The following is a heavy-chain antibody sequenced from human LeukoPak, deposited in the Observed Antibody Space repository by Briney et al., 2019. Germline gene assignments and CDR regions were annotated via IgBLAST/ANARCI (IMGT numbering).Heavy chain of an antibody. Sequence: GGSLRLSCAASGFIFRSYAMNWVRQAPGKGLEWVSTISSSGGSTYYADSVKGRFTISRDNSKNTLYLQMNSLRAEDTAIYYCAKFHKSENCFDYWGQGTLVTVSS. D-gene: IGHD3-3*01. CDR1: GFIFRSYA. CDR2: ISSSGGST. V-gene: IGHV3-23*01. CDR3: AKFHKSENCFDY. J-gene: IGHJ4*02.